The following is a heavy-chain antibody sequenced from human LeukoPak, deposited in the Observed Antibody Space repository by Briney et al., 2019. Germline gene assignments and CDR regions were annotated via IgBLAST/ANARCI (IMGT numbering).Heavy chain of an antibody. D-gene: IGHD1-1*01. Sequence: SETLSLTCTVPGGSISSYYWSWIRQPPGKGLEWIGYIYYSGSTNYNPSLKSRVTISVDTSKNQLSLKLSSVTASDPAVYYCARLQRTPSGYYYDYWGQGTLVTVSS. CDR1: GGSISSYY. J-gene: IGHJ4*02. CDR2: IYYSGST. CDR3: ARLQRTPSGYYYDY. V-gene: IGHV4-59*01.